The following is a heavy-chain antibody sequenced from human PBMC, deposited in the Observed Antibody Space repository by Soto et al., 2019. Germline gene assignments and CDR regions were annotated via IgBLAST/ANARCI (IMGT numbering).Heavy chain of an antibody. D-gene: IGHD4-17*01. V-gene: IGHV1-18*03. CDR1: GYTFTSYG. CDR3: AGDGYGAHWAVDY. CDR2: ISAYNGNT. Sequence: QVQLVQSGAEVKKPGASVKVSCKASGYTFTSYGISWVRQAPGQGLEWMGWISAYNGNTNYAQKLPGRVTMTTATSTSTGYMELSSLRTDDLAVYYCAGDGYGAHWAVDYWGQGTLVTVSS. J-gene: IGHJ4*02.